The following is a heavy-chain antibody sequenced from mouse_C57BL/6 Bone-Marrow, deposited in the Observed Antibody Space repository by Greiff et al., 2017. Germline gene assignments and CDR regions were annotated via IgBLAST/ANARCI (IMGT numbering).Heavy chain of an antibody. D-gene: IGHD1-1*01. CDR2: IYPGDGDT. CDR3: ASGNYGSSYEYVDD. CDR1: GYAFSSYW. Sequence: QVQLQQSGAELVKPGASVKISCKASGYAFSSYWMNWVKQRPGKGLEWIGQIYPGDGDTNYNGKFKGKATLTADKSSSTADMQLSSLNSEDSEVYFFASGNYGSSYEYVDDGDQGTTLAV. J-gene: IGHJ2*01. V-gene: IGHV1-80*01.